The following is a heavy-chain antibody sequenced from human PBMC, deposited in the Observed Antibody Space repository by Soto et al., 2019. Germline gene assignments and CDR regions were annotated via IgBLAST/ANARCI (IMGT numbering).Heavy chain of an antibody. CDR3: ARQTRYCSGGSCFSGGMDV. D-gene: IGHD2-15*01. CDR2: IDPSDSYT. V-gene: IGHV5-10-1*03. Sequence: EVQLVQSGAEVKKPGESLRISCKGSGYSFTSYWISWVRQMPGKGLEWMGRIDPSDSYTNYSPSFQGHVTISADKSISTAYLQWSSLKASDTAMYYCARQTRYCSGGSCFSGGMDVWGQGTTVTVSS. CDR1: GYSFTSYW. J-gene: IGHJ6*02.